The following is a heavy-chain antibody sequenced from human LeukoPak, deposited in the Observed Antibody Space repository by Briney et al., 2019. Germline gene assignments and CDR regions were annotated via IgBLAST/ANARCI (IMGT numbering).Heavy chain of an antibody. Sequence: SETLSLTCAVYGGSFSGYYWSWIRQPPGKGLEWIGEINHSGSTNYNPSLKSRVTISVDTSKNQFSLKLSSVTAADTAVYYCARGYYDSSGYYQSLLYYYYGMDVRGQGTTVTVSS. V-gene: IGHV4-34*01. D-gene: IGHD3-22*01. J-gene: IGHJ6*02. CDR3: ARGYYDSSGYYQSLLYYYYGMDV. CDR1: GGSFSGYY. CDR2: INHSGST.